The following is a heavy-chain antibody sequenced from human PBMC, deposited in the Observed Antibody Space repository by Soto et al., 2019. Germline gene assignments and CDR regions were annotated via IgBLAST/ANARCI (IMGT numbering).Heavy chain of an antibody. CDR1: GYTFTSYG. J-gene: IGHJ4*02. CDR2: ISAHNGNT. CDR3: ARGRYGDY. Sequence: QVHLVQSGAEVKKPGASVKVSCKGSGYTFTSYGITWVRQAPGQGLEWMGWISAHNGNTDYAQRLQGRVTVTRDTSPSAAYMELRSLGSAAAAVYACARGRYGDYWGQGALVTVSS. D-gene: IGHD1-1*01. V-gene: IGHV1-18*01.